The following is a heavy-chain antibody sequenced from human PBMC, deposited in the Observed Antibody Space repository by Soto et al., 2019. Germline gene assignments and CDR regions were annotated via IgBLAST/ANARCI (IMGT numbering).Heavy chain of an antibody. CDR3: ARSGYSSGWYPTYYFDY. D-gene: IGHD6-19*01. CDR2: IWYDGSNK. V-gene: IGHV3-33*01. CDR1: GFTFSSYG. J-gene: IGHJ4*02. Sequence: GSLRLSCAASGFTFSSYGMHWVRQAPGKGLEWVAVIWYDGSNKYYADSVKGRFTISRDNSKNTLYLQMNSLRAEDTAVYYCARSGYSSGWYPTYYFDYWGQGTLVTVSS.